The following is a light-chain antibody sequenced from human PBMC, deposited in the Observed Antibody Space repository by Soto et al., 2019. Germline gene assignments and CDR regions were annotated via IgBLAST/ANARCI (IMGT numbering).Light chain of an antibody. CDR2: DAS. V-gene: IGKV3-15*01. Sequence: EIVMTQSPATLSVSPGERASLSCRASQSISSNLAWYQQKPGQAPRLLIYDASTRATGIPARFSGSGSGTEFTLTISSLQSEDFAVYYCQQYSNRPETFGQGTKV. CDR1: QSISSN. CDR3: QQYSNRPET. J-gene: IGKJ1*01.